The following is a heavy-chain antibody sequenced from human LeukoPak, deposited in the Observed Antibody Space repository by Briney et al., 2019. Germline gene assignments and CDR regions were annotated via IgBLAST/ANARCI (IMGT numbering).Heavy chain of an antibody. V-gene: IGHV3-48*01. CDR1: GFTFSGYT. CDR3: ARDAPSFGDCDGNWFDP. Sequence: GGSLRLSCAASGFTFSGYTMNWVRQAPGKGLEWLGYSSGTGRNIKYADSVTGRFTISRDNAKDTLYLHMNSLRPEDTAVYYCARDAPSFGDCDGNWFDPWGQGTLVTV. J-gene: IGHJ5*02. D-gene: IGHD2-21*02. CDR2: SSGTGRNI.